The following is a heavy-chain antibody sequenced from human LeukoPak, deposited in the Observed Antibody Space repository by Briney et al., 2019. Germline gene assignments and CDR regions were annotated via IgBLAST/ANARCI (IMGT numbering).Heavy chain of an antibody. J-gene: IGHJ3*02. CDR3: AREIVVVTANPIDAFDI. V-gene: IGHV4-39*07. Sequence: SETLSLTCTVSGGSISSSSYYWGWIRQPPGKGLEWMGGIYYSGSTYYNPSLKSRVTISVDTSKNQFSLKLSSVTAADTAVYYCAREIVVVTANPIDAFDIWGQGTMVTVSS. D-gene: IGHD2-21*02. CDR1: GGSISSSSYY. CDR2: IYYSGST.